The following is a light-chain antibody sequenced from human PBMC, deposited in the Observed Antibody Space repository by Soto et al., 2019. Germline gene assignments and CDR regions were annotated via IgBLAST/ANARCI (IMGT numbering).Light chain of an antibody. CDR1: QSISSY. CDR2: AAS. V-gene: IGKV1-39*01. CDR3: QQYNNWPET. J-gene: IGKJ1*01. Sequence: DIQMTQSPSSLSASVGDRVTITCRASQSISSYLNWYQQKPGKAPKLLIYAASSLQSGVPSRFSGSGSGTEFTLTISSLQSEDFAVYYCQQYNNWPETFGQGTKVVIK.